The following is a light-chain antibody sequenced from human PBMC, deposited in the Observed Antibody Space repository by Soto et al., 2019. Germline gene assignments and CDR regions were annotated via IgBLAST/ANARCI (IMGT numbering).Light chain of an antibody. J-gene: IGKJ5*01. CDR2: GAS. CDR3: QQYNNWPPIT. V-gene: IGKV3-15*01. Sequence: EIVMTQSPATLSVSLGERATLSCRASQSVSSNLAWYQLKPGKAPRLLIYGASTRATGIPARFSGSGSGTDFTLTISRLEPEDFAVYYCQQYNNWPPITFGQGTRLE. CDR1: QSVSSN.